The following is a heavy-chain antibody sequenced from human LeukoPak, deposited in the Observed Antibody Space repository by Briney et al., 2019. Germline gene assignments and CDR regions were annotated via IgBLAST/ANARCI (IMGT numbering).Heavy chain of an antibody. CDR2: INPSGGST. CDR1: GYTFTSYY. Sequence: ASVKVSCKASGYTFTSYYMHWVRQAPGQGLEWMGIINPSGGSTSYAQKFQGRVTMTRDTSKNQFSLKLSSVTAADTAVYYCAGVAAAMGANWFDPWGQGTLVTVSS. V-gene: IGHV1-46*01. J-gene: IGHJ5*02. D-gene: IGHD6-13*01. CDR3: AGVAAAMGANWFDP.